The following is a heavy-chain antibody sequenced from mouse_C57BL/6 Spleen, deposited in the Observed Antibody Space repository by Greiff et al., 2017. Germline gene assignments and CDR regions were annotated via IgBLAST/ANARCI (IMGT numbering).Heavy chain of an antibody. D-gene: IGHD2-2*01. CDR1: GYTFTSYW. CDR2: IDPNNGDT. CDR3: ASKDGYDEGFDY. V-gene: IGHV1-64*01. J-gene: IGHJ3*01. Sequence: QVQLQQSGAELVKPGASVKLSCTASGYTFTSYWMHWVKQRPGQGLEWIGMIDPNNGDTNYNEKFKSKATLTVDKSSNTAYLQLSSLTSEDAAVYYCASKDGYDEGFDYWGQGTLVTVSA.